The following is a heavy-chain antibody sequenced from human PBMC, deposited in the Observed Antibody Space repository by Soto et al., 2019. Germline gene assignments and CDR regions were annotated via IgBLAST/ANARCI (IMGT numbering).Heavy chain of an antibody. CDR3: AKVTVEYYDSSGSPLK. V-gene: IGHV1-46*01. D-gene: IGHD3-22*01. CDR1: GYTFTSYY. CDR2: INPSGGST. Sequence: ASVKVSCKASGYTFTSYYMHWVRQAPGQGLEWMGIINPSGGSTSYAQKFQGRVTMTRDTSTSTVYMELSSLRSEDTAVYYCAKVTVEYYDSSGSPLKWGQGTLVTVSS. J-gene: IGHJ4*02.